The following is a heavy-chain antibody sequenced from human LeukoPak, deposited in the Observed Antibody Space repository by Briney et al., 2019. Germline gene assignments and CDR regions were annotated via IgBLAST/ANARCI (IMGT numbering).Heavy chain of an antibody. CDR3: ARRRRYDSSGYYYPDAFDI. J-gene: IGHJ3*02. D-gene: IGHD3-22*01. Sequence: GASLKISCKGSGHSFTSYWIGWVRQMPGKGLEWMGIIYPGDSDTRYSPSFQGQVTISAAKSISTAYLQWSSLKASDTAMYYCARRRRYDSSGYYYPDAFDIWGQGTMVTVSS. CDR2: IYPGDSDT. CDR1: GHSFTSYW. V-gene: IGHV5-51*01.